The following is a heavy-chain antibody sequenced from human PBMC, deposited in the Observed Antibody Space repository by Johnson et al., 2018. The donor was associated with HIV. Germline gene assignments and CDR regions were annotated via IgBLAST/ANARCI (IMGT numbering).Heavy chain of an antibody. Sequence: QVQLVESGGGVVQPGRSLRLSCVGSGFTFSSYAIHWVRQAPGKGLEWVAVISYDGGNKYYADSVTGRFTISRDNSKNTLYLQMNSLRAEDTALYYCARDTYYYDTSGYLTRPRAFDIWGQGTMVTVSS. CDR3: ARDTYYYDTSGYLTRPRAFDI. V-gene: IGHV3-30*04. CDR2: ISYDGGNK. CDR1: GFTFSSYA. J-gene: IGHJ3*02. D-gene: IGHD3-22*01.